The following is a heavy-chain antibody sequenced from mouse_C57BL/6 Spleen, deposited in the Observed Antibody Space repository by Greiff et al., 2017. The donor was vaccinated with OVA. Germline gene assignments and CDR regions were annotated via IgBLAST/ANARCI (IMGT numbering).Heavy chain of an antibody. V-gene: IGHV14-4*01. CDR3: TKAYYYGSSPFDY. CDR1: GFNIKDDY. Sequence: EVQLVESGAELVRPGASVKLSCTASGFNIKDDYMHWVKQRPEQGLEWIGWIDPENGDTEYASKFQGKATITADTSSNTAYLQLSSLTSEDNAVYYCTKAYYYGSSPFDYWGQGTTLTVSS. J-gene: IGHJ2*01. CDR2: IDPENGDT. D-gene: IGHD1-1*01.